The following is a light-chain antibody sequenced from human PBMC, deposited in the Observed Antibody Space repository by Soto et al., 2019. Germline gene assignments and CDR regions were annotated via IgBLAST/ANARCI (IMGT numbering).Light chain of an antibody. CDR2: KAS. V-gene: IGKV1-5*03. J-gene: IGKJ1*01. CDR1: QSISSW. CDR3: QQYNSYSWT. Sequence: DIQMTQSPSALSASIGDRVTITCRASQSISSWLAWYQQKPGKAPNLLIYKASSLESGVPSRFSGSGSGTEFTLTISSLQPEDCATYYCQQYNSYSWTFGQGTKVEIK.